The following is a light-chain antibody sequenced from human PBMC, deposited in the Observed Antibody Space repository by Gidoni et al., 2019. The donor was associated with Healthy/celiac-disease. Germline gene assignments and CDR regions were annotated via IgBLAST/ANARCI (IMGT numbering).Light chain of an antibody. CDR3: QQSYSTPQRT. V-gene: IGKV1-39*01. CDR2: AAS. J-gene: IGKJ4*01. CDR1: QSINSY. Sequence: DSQMTQSPSSLSASVGDRVTITCQASQSINSYLNWYQQKPGKAPKLLIYAASSLQSGVPSRFSGSGSGTDFTLTISSLQPEDFATYYCQQSYSTPQRTFGGGTKVEIK.